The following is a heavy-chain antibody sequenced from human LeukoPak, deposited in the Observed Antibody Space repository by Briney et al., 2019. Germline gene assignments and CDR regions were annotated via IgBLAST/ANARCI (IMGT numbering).Heavy chain of an antibody. Sequence: GGSLRLSCAASGFTFSSYSMNWVRQAPGKGLEWVSSISSSSYIYYADSVKGRFTISRDNAKNSLYLQMNSLRAEDTAVYYCARDRGSSSSAAPNWFDPWGQGTLVTVSS. J-gene: IGHJ5*02. CDR3: ARDRGSSSSAAPNWFDP. CDR1: GFTFSSYS. V-gene: IGHV3-21*01. CDR2: ISSSSYI. D-gene: IGHD6-6*01.